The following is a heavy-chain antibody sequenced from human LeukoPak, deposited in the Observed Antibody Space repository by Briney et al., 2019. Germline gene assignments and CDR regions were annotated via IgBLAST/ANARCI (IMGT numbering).Heavy chain of an antibody. CDR1: GYTFTSYG. CDR2: ISAYNGNT. V-gene: IGHV1-18*01. Sequence: ASVKVSCKASGYTFTSYGISWVRQAPGQGLEWMGWISAYNGNTNYAQKLQGRVTMTTDTSTSTAYMELRSLRSDDTAVYYCARWAYYYDSSGSQAPSHFGYWGQGTLVTVSS. CDR3: ARWAYYYDSSGSQAPSHFGY. D-gene: IGHD3-22*01. J-gene: IGHJ4*02.